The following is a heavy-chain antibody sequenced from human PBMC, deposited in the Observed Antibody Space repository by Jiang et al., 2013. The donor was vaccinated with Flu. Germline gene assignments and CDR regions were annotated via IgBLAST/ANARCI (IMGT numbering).Heavy chain of an antibody. V-gene: IGHV4-59*01. Sequence: LKSRVTISVDTSKNQFSLKLSSVTAADTAVYYCARAPTYYYDSSGYYDYWGQGTLVTVSS. D-gene: IGHD3-22*01. J-gene: IGHJ4*02. CDR3: ARAPTYYYDSSGYYDY.